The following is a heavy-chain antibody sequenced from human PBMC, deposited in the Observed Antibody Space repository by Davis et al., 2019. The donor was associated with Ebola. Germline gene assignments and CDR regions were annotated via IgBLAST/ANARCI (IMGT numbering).Heavy chain of an antibody. CDR1: AYGFTMSA. V-gene: IGHV1-18*01. J-gene: IGHJ4*02. D-gene: IGHD6-25*01. Sequence: ASVKVSCKASAYGFTMSALNWVRQPPGQGLEWMGWVYPNTGQTNYAQSLQGRVTLTTDTSTTTSYLELNNLRSADTAVYFYAREGASGWKGFFDLWGQGTLITVSS. CDR3: AREGASGWKGFFDL. CDR2: VYPNTGQT.